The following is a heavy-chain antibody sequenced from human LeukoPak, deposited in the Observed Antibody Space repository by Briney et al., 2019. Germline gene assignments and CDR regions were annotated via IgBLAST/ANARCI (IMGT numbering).Heavy chain of an antibody. CDR3: AKVVSGYHFDY. Sequence: GGSLRLSCAASGFTFSSYAMSWVRRAPGKGPEWVSGISGSGGNTYYADSVKGRFTISRDNSQNTLYLQMNTLRAEDTAVYYCAKVVSGYHFDYWGQGTLVTVSS. J-gene: IGHJ4*02. V-gene: IGHV3-23*01. CDR2: ISGSGGNT. CDR1: GFTFSSYA. D-gene: IGHD5-12*01.